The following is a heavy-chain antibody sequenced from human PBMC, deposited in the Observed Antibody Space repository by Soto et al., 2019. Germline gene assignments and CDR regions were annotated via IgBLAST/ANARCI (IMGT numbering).Heavy chain of an antibody. V-gene: IGHV3-21*01. J-gene: IGHJ6*02. CDR3: ARDAVTSVSGERYGMDV. Sequence: PVGSLRLSCAASGFTFSSYSMNWVRQAPGKGLEWVSSISSSSSYIYYADSVKGRFTISRDNAKNSLYLQMNSLRAEDTAVYYCARDAVTSVSGERYGMDVWGQGTTVTVSS. D-gene: IGHD4-4*01. CDR1: GFTFSSYS. CDR2: ISSSSSYI.